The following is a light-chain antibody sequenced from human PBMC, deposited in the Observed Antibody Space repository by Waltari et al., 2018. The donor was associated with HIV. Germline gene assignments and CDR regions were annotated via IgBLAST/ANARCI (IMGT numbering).Light chain of an antibody. J-gene: IGKJ4*01. CDR3: EHFNTDMLT. Sequence: AIQLTQSPSSLSASVGDRVSITCRASQDISSALAWYRQKPGKAPKLLIYDDSSLESGVPSRFSGSGSGTDFTLTIRSLQPEDFATYYCEHFNTDMLTFGGGTKVEIK. CDR2: DDS. V-gene: IGKV1-13*02. CDR1: QDISSA.